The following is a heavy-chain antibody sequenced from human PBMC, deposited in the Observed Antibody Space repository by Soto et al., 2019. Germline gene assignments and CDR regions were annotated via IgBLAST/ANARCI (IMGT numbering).Heavy chain of an antibody. D-gene: IGHD2-8*01. CDR3: AKGRMDFDY. V-gene: IGHV3-30*18. Sequence: GGSLRLSCAASGFTFSSYGMHWVRQAPGKGLEWVAVISYDGSNKYYADSVKGRFTISRDNSKNTLYLQMNSLRAEGTAVYYCAKGRMDFDYWGQGTLVTVSS. J-gene: IGHJ4*02. CDR1: GFTFSSYG. CDR2: ISYDGSNK.